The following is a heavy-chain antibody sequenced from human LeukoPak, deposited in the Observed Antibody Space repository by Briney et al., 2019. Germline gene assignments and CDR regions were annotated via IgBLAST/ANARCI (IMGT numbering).Heavy chain of an antibody. J-gene: IGHJ4*02. D-gene: IGHD3-22*01. CDR3: AGSLKFITMIPHY. V-gene: IGHV1-69*13. CDR2: IIPIFGTA. Sequence: ASVKVSCKASGGTFSSYAISWVRQAPGQGLEWMGGIIPIFGTANYTQKFQGRVTITADESTSTAYMELSSLRSEDTAVFYCAGSLKFITMIPHYWGQGTLVTVSS. CDR1: GGTFSSYA.